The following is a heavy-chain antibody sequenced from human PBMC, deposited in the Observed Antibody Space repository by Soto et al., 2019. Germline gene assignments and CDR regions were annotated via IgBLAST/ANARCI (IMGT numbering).Heavy chain of an antibody. J-gene: IGHJ4*02. CDR3: ARTRYSYGHKDY. V-gene: IGHV3-74*01. CDR1: GFTFSSYW. CDR2: INSDGSST. D-gene: IGHD5-18*01. Sequence: GVSLRLSCAASGFTFSSYWMHWVRQAPGKGLVWVSRINSDGSSTSYADSVKGRFTISRDNAKNTLYLQMNSLRAEDTAVYYCARTRYSYGHKDYWGQGTLVTVSS.